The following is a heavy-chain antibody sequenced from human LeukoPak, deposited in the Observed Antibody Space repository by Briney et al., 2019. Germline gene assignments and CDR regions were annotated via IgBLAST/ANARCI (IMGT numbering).Heavy chain of an antibody. J-gene: IGHJ4*02. CDR1: GFTFSSYG. CDR3: AKDRDYGDYLSIDY. CDR2: ISYDGSNK. Sequence: PGGSLRLSCAASGFTFSSYGMHWVRQAPGKGLEWVAVISYDGSNKYYADSVKGRFTISRDNSKNTLYLQMNSLRAEDTAVCYCAKDRDYGDYLSIDYWGQGTLVTVSS. V-gene: IGHV3-30*18. D-gene: IGHD4-17*01.